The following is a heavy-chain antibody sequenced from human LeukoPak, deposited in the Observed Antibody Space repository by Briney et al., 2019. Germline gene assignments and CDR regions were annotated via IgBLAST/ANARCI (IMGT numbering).Heavy chain of an antibody. V-gene: IGHV3-7*01. CDR1: GFTFSSHW. CDR2: IKQDGSET. J-gene: IGHJ4*02. Sequence: GGSLRLSCAASGFTFSSHWMSWVRQAPGKGLEWVANIKQDGSETYYVDSVKGRFTVSRDNAKNSLYLQMNSLRGEDTAVYYCARDRVGATNTDCWGQGTLVTVSS. D-gene: IGHD1-26*01. CDR3: ARDRVGATNTDC.